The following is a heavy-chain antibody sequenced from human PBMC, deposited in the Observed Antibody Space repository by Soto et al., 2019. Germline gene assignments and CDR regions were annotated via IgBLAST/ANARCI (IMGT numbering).Heavy chain of an antibody. J-gene: IGHJ4*02. V-gene: IGHV1-69*13. CDR2: IIPIFGKA. CDR1: GGTFSSYA. Sequence: SVKVSCKASGGTFSSYAISWVRQAPGQGLEWMGGIIPIFGKANYAQKFQGRVTITADESTSTAYMELSSLRSEDTAVYYCARGGPYYYDSSGYYYIWGQGTLVTVSS. CDR3: ARGGPYYYDSSGYYYI. D-gene: IGHD3-22*01.